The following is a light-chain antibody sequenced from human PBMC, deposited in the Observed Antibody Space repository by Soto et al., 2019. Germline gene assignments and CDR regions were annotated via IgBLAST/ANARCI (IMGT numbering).Light chain of an antibody. CDR2: EVS. CDR3: SSYTRSSTSYV. V-gene: IGLV2-14*01. CDR1: SSDVGGYNY. Sequence: QSVLTQPASVCGSPGQSITISCTGTSSDVGGYNYVSWFQQHPGKAPKLMIYEVSDRPSRVSNRFSGSKSGNTASLTISGLQAEDEADYYCSSYTRSSTSYVFGTGTKVTVL. J-gene: IGLJ1*01.